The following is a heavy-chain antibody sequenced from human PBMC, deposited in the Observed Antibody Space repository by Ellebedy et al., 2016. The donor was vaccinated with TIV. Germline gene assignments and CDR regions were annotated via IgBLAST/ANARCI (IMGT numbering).Heavy chain of an antibody. Sequence: GESLKISCAASDFTVSNNYMTWVRQAPGKGLEWVSNIHNDGNTYYADSVRGRFTMSRDNSKNTPFLQMNSLRAEDTAVYYCATYRRAYDVWGQGTMVTVSS. CDR1: DFTVSNNY. D-gene: IGHD3-16*02. CDR2: IHNDGNT. V-gene: IGHV3-53*01. J-gene: IGHJ3*01. CDR3: ATYRRAYDV.